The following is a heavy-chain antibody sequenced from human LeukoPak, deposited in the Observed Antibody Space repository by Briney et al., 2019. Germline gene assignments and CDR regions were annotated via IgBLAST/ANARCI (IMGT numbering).Heavy chain of an antibody. D-gene: IGHD3-10*01. CDR3: ARDPYYYGSGSYIDY. Sequence: GGSLRLSCAASGFTFSSYGMSWVRQAPGKGLEWVSAISGSGGSKYYADSVKGRFTISRDNSKNTLYLQMNSLRAEDTAVYYCARDPYYYGSGSYIDYWGQGTLVTVSS. CDR2: ISGSGGSK. CDR1: GFTFSSYG. V-gene: IGHV3-23*01. J-gene: IGHJ4*02.